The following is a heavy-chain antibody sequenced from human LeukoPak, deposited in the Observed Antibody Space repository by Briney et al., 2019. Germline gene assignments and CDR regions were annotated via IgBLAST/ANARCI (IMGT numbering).Heavy chain of an antibody. Sequence: SETLSLTCTVSGGSISSSSYYWGWIRHPPGKGLEWIGSIYYSGSTYHNPSLKSRVTISVDTSKNQFSLKLSSVTAADTAVYYCARRGSGWYINWFDPWGQGTLVTVSS. V-gene: IGHV4-39*01. CDR3: ARRGSGWYINWFDP. D-gene: IGHD6-19*01. CDR2: IYYSGST. J-gene: IGHJ5*02. CDR1: GGSISSSSYY.